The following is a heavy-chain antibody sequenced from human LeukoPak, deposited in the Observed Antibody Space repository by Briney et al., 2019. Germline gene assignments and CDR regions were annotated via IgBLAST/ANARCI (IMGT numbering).Heavy chain of an antibody. CDR3: ARGPASGSHFAWFDS. CDR2: INHSGSI. D-gene: IGHD3-10*01. J-gene: IGHJ5*01. V-gene: IGHV4-34*01. CDR1: GGSFRDHC. Sequence: AETLSLTCAVYGGSFRDHCWNWIRQPPGKGLEWMGEINHSGSIRYNPSFESRVIISVDTSKNQVSLKVTSVTAADTGVYYCARGPASGSHFAWFDSWGQGALVTVSS.